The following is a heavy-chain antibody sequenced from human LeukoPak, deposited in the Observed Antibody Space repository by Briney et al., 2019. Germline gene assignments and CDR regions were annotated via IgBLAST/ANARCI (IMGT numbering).Heavy chain of an antibody. J-gene: IGHJ6*02. V-gene: IGHV1-8*01. Sequence: ASVKVSCKASGYTFTIYDINWVRQAPGQGLEWVGWMNPNNGGTVYAQKFQGRVTMTRDTSTGTLYMELNSLKSEDTAVYYCARGAIFGVTPRGYGMDVWGQGATVTVSS. CDR3: ARGAIFGVTPRGYGMDV. D-gene: IGHD3-3*01. CDR1: GYTFTIYD. CDR2: MNPNNGGT.